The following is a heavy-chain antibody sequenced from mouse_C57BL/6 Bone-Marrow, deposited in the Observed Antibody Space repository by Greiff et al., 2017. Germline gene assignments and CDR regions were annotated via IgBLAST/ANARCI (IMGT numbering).Heavy chain of an antibody. CDR1: GFNIKDDY. CDR3: TTQGIPRYFDV. Sequence: VQLQQSGAELVRPGASVKLSCTASGFNIKDDYMHWVKQRPVQGLEWIGWIDPENGDTEYASKFQGKATITADTSSNTAYLQLSSLTSEDTAVYYCTTQGIPRYFDVWGTGTTVTVSS. J-gene: IGHJ1*03. D-gene: IGHD3-3*01. V-gene: IGHV14-4*01. CDR2: IDPENGDT.